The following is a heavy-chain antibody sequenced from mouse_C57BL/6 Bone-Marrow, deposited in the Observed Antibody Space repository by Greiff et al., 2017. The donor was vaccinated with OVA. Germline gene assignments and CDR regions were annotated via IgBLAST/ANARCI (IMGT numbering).Heavy chain of an antibody. V-gene: IGHV1-55*01. CDR2: IYPGSGST. J-gene: IGHJ3*01. CDR3: ARLSRKLRLRRFAY. CDR1: GYTFTSYW. Sequence: VQLQQPGAELVKPGASVKMSCKASGYTFTSYWITWVKQRPGQGLEWIGDIYPGSGSTNYNEKFKSKATLTVDTSSSTAYMQLSSLTSEDSAVYYCARLSRKLRLRRFAYWGQGTLVTVSA. D-gene: IGHD3-2*02.